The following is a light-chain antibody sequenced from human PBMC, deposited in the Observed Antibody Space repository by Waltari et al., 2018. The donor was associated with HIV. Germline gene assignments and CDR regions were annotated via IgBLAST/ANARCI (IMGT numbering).Light chain of an antibody. Sequence: QSALTQPASVSGSPGQSITISCTGTSSDVGAYNYVPWYQQHPDRAPKLMIYEVSNRPLGVSNRFSGSKSGNTASLTISGLQAEDEADYYCTSYTSSTHVIFGGGTKLTVL. CDR2: EVS. CDR3: TSYTSSTHVI. J-gene: IGLJ2*01. V-gene: IGLV2-14*01. CDR1: SSDVGAYNY.